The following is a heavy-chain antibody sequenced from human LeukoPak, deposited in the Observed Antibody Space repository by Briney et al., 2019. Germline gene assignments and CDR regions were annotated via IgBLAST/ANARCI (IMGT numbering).Heavy chain of an antibody. V-gene: IGHV3-30-3*01. CDR1: GFTFGDHA. CDR3: AREGLVCSSTSCYNGPFDY. J-gene: IGHJ4*02. CDR2: ISYDGSNK. Sequence: GGSLRLSCTTSGFTFGDHAMSWVRQAPGKGLEWVALISYDGSNKYYADSVKGRFTISRDNSKNTLYLQMNSLRAEDTAVYYCAREGLVCSSTSCYNGPFDYWGQGTLVTVSS. D-gene: IGHD2-2*02.